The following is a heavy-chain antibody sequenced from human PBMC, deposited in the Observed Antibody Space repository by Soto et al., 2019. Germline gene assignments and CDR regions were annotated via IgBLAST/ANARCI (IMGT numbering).Heavy chain of an antibody. Sequence: GSLRLYCSASGFTSSSYAMHWVRQAPGKGLEYVSAISSNGGSTYYADSVKGRFTISRDNSKNTLYLQMSSLRAEDTAVYYCVKDEGYYDSSGPFDYWGQGTLVTVSS. CDR3: VKDEGYYDSSGPFDY. CDR2: ISSNGGST. CDR1: GFTSSSYA. V-gene: IGHV3-64D*06. D-gene: IGHD3-22*01. J-gene: IGHJ4*02.